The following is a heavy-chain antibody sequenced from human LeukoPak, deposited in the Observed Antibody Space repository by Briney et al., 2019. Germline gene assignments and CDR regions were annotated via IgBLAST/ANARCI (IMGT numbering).Heavy chain of an antibody. CDR2: IYYSGST. V-gene: IGHV4-38-2*02. J-gene: IGHJ4*02. Sequence: SETLSLTCTVSGYSISSSYYWGWIRQPPGKRLEWIGSIYYSGSTYYNPSLKSRVTISVDTSKNQFSLKLSSVTAADTAVYYCAMDSGSYSFDSWGQGTLVTVSS. CDR3: AMDSGSYSFDS. D-gene: IGHD1-26*01. CDR1: GYSISSSYY.